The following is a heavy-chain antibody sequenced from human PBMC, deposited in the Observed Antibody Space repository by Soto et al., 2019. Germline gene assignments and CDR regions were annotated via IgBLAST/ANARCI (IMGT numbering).Heavy chain of an antibody. CDR3: AKDVRPGRGGNWFDP. J-gene: IGHJ5*02. Sequence: EVQLLESGGGLVQPWGSLRLSCAASGFTFSSYAMSWVRQAPGKGLEWVSAISGSGGSTYYADSVKGRFTISRDNSKNTLYLQMNSLRAEDTAVYYCAKDVRPGRGGNWFDPWGQGTMVTVSS. CDR2: ISGSGGST. V-gene: IGHV3-23*01. D-gene: IGHD3-10*01. CDR1: GFTFSSYA.